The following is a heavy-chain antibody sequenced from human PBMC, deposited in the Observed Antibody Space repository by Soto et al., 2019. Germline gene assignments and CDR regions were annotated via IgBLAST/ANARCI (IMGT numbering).Heavy chain of an antibody. CDR2: ISYDGSTE. J-gene: IGHJ5*02. CDR1: GFTFSNFW. Sequence: QVQLVESGGGVVQPGRSLRLSCAASGFTFSNFWIHWVRQAPGKGPEWLAAISYDGSTEVYVDAVKGRFTISSDNPKNTLYLQMNSLGLEDTAVYYCAKGASHNFALLLIAWGQGTLVTVSS. CDR3: AKGASHNFALLLIA. V-gene: IGHV3-30*18. D-gene: IGHD3-9*01.